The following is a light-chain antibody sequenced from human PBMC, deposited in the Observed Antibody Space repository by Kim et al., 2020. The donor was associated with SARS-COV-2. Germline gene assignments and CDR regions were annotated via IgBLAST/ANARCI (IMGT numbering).Light chain of an antibody. CDR1: NSDIGANNH. CDR2: GVT. CDR3: TAFVDNVTWV. V-gene: IGLV2-14*03. J-gene: IGLJ3*02. Sequence: QSALTQPASVSGSPGQSITISCTGTNSDIGANNHVSWYQQHPGKAPQLIIYGVTKRPSGVSSRFSGSKSGNTASLTISGRQAEDEAHYSCTAFVDNVTWVCGGGTHLTVL.